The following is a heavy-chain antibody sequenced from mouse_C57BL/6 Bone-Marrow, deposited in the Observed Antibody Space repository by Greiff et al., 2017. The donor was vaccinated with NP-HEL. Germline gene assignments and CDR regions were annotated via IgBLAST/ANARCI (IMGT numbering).Heavy chain of an antibody. J-gene: IGHJ3*01. D-gene: IGHD2-3*01. V-gene: IGHV1-19*01. Sequence: EVKLMESGPVLVKPGASVKMSCKASGYTFTDYYMNWVKQSHGKSLEWIGVINPYNGGTSYNQKFKGKATLTVDKSSSTAYMELNSLTSEDSAVYYCASDGYGFAYWGQGTLVTVSA. CDR3: ASDGYGFAY. CDR2: INPYNGGT. CDR1: GYTFTDYY.